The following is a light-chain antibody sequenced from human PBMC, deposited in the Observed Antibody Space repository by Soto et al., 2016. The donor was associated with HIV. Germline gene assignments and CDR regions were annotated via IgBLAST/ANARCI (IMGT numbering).Light chain of an antibody. Sequence: DIQMTQSPSTLSASVGDRVTITCRASQSISRWVAWYQQKPGKAPKLLIYKASGLETGVPSRFSGSGSGTEFTLTISSLQPDDFATYYCQQYNSYPYTFGQGTKLEIK. CDR1: QSISRW. V-gene: IGKV1-5*03. J-gene: IGKJ2*01. CDR2: KAS. CDR3: QQYNSYPYT.